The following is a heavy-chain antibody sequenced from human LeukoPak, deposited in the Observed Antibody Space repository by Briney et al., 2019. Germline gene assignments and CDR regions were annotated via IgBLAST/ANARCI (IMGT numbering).Heavy chain of an antibody. Sequence: ASVKVSCKASGYTFTSYDINWVRQATGQGLEWMGWMNPNSGNTGYAQKFQGRVTMTRNTSISTAYMELSSLRSEDTAVYYCARGTVLRYFDRHLRRAAEYFQHWGQGTLVTVSS. V-gene: IGHV1-8*01. CDR1: GYTFTSYD. J-gene: IGHJ1*01. CDR2: MNPNSGNT. CDR3: ARGTVLRYFDRHLRRAAEYFQH. D-gene: IGHD3-9*01.